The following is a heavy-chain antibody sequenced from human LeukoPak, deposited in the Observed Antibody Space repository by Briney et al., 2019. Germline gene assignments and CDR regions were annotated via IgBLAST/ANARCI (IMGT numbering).Heavy chain of an antibody. Sequence: ASVKVSCKASGYTFTGYDISWVRQATGQGLEWMGWMNPNSDNTGYAQKFQGRLTITRNTSISTAYMELSSLRSEDTAVYYCARDSSGYYTSGAFDIWGQGTMVTVSS. CDR3: ARDSSGYYTSGAFDI. V-gene: IGHV1-8*03. J-gene: IGHJ3*02. CDR2: MNPNSDNT. CDR1: GYTFTGYD. D-gene: IGHD3-22*01.